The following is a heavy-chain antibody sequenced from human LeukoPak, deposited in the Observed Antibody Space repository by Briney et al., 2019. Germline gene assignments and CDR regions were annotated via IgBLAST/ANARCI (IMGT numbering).Heavy chain of an antibody. CDR3: AKDPTPIIVGALHFDY. CDR1: GFTFSTSA. Sequence: GGSLRLSCAASGFTFSTSAMSWVRQPPGKGLEWVSAISGSAASTYYADSVKGRFTISRDNSKNTLYLQMNSLRAEDTAVYYCAKDPTPIIVGALHFDYWGQGTLVTVSS. D-gene: IGHD1-26*01. J-gene: IGHJ4*02. V-gene: IGHV3-23*01. CDR2: ISGSAAST.